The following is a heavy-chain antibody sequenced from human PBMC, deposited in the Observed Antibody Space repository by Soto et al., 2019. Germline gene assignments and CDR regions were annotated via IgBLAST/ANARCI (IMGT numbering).Heavy chain of an antibody. D-gene: IGHD3-3*01. V-gene: IGHV4-34*01. CDR1: GGSFSGYY. J-gene: IGHJ6*03. Sequence: SETLSLTCAVYGGSFSGYYWSWIRQPPWKGLEWIGEINHSGSTNYNPSLKSRVTISVDTSKDQFSLKLSSVTAADTAVYYCARVWSGYYTAFYYYYYMDVWGKGTTVTVSS. CDR2: INHSGST. CDR3: ARVWSGYYTAFYYYYYMDV.